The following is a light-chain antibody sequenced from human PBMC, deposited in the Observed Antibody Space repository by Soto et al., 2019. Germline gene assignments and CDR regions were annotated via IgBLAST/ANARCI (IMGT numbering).Light chain of an antibody. Sequence: QMTQSPSTLSASVGDRVTITCRASQSISTWLAWYQQEPGKAPKLLIHKASSLQSGVPSRFSGSGSGTDFTLTISSLHPDDFATYYCQQYNSYSPTFGQGTKVDIK. CDR2: KAS. J-gene: IGKJ1*01. V-gene: IGKV1-5*03. CDR1: QSISTW. CDR3: QQYNSYSPT.